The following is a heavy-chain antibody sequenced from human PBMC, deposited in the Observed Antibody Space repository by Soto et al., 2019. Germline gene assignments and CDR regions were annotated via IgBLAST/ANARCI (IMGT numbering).Heavy chain of an antibody. J-gene: IGHJ4*02. CDR1: GFTFTNFA. V-gene: IGHV3-23*01. D-gene: IGHD2-2*01. CDR3: AKGYCSSPSCSFDY. CDR2: ISGTGDTT. Sequence: GGSLRLSCAASGFTFTNFAMNWVRQAPGKGLEWVSVISGTGDTTYNADSVKGRFTISRDNSMNTAFLQMNSLRAEYTALYYCAKGYCSSPSCSFDYWGQGTLVTVSS.